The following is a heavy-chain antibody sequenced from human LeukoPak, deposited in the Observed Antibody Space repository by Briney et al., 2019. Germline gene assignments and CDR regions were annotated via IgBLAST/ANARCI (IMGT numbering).Heavy chain of an antibody. J-gene: IGHJ4*02. Sequence: PGGSLRLSCAASGFTFSSYSMNWVRQAPGKGLEWVSSISSSSSYIYYADSVKGRFTISRDNAKNSLYLQMNSLRAEDTAVYYCASDHQKLTIFGVAPDYWGQGTLVTVSS. V-gene: IGHV3-21*01. CDR2: ISSSSSYI. CDR3: ASDHQKLTIFGVAPDY. D-gene: IGHD3-3*01. CDR1: GFTFSSYS.